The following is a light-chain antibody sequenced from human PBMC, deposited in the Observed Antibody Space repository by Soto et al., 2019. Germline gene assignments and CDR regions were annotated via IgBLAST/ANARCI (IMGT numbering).Light chain of an antibody. V-gene: IGKV1-5*01. CDR2: DAS. CDR1: QSISRW. J-gene: IGKJ1*01. CDR3: QQYNDYSGM. Sequence: DIQMTQSPATLAASLGDRVTITCRASQSISRWLAWHQQKPGKAPRLLIYDASNLQRGVPSRFRGSGSGTEFTLTITSLQPEDFDTYYCQQYNDYSGMFGQGTKVDIK.